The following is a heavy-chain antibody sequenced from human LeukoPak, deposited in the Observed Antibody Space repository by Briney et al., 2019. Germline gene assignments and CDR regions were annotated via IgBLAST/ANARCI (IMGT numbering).Heavy chain of an antibody. CDR1: GGSFSGYY. V-gene: IGHV4-34*01. Sequence: SETLSLTCAVYGGSFSGYYWSWIRQPPGKGLEWIGEINHSGSTNYNPSLKSRVTISVDTSKNQFSLKLSSVTAADTAVYYCARGRSGAHWFDPWGQGTLVTVSS. CDR2: INHSGST. D-gene: IGHD3-16*02. J-gene: IGHJ5*02. CDR3: ARGRSGAHWFDP.